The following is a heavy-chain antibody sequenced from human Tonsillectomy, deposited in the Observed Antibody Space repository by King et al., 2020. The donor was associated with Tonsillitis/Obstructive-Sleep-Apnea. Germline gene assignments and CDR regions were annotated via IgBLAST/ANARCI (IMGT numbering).Heavy chain of an antibody. V-gene: IGHV6-1*01. CDR3: AREGATGGGRPYWYFDL. D-gene: IGHD3-16*01. Sequence: VQLQQSGPGLVKPSQTLSLTCAISGDSVSSNSAAWTWIRQSPSRGLEWLGRTYYRAKWYIDYAISVKSRITINPDTSKNQFPLQLNSVTPEDTAVYYCAREGATGGGRPYWYFDLWGRGTLVTVSS. J-gene: IGHJ2*01. CDR2: TYYRAKWYI. CDR1: GDSVSSNSAA.